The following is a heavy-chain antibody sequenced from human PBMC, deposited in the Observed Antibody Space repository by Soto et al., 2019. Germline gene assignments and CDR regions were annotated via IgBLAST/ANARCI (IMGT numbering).Heavy chain of an antibody. D-gene: IGHD6-13*01. CDR3: AKDPQQLIVYFDY. J-gene: IGHJ4*02. Sequence: SETLSLTCTVSSDSISNYYWSWIRQPPGKGLEWIGYIHYSGSTDYNPSLKSRVSISGDTSKSQFSLKLSSVTAADTAVYYCAKDPQQLIVYFDYWGQGTQVTVSS. CDR2: IHYSGST. V-gene: IGHV4-59*01. CDR1: SDSISNYY.